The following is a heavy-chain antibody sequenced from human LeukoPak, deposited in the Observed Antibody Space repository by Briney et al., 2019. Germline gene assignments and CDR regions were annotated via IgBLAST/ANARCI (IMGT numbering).Heavy chain of an antibody. CDR1: GGSISSYY. Sequence: SETLSLTCTVSGGSISSYYWSWIRQPPGKGREWIGYIYYSGSTNYNPSLKSRVTISVDKPKDQFSLKLSCVTAADTAVYYCARGGVGITMIVVVRKTVFDIWGQGTMVTVSS. J-gene: IGHJ3*02. V-gene: IGHV4-59*12. CDR3: ARGGVGITMIVVVRKTVFDI. CDR2: IYYSGST. D-gene: IGHD3-22*01.